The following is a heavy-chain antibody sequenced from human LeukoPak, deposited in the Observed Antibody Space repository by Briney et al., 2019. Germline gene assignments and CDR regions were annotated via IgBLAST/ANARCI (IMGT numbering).Heavy chain of an antibody. Sequence: GGSLRLSCAASGFTFSDYYMSWIRQAPGKGLEWVSYISSSGSTIYCADSVKGRFTISRDNAKNSLYLQMNSLRAEDTAVYYCASIQAIFGVVKTFDYWGQGTLVTVSS. V-gene: IGHV3-11*04. D-gene: IGHD3-3*01. CDR1: GFTFSDYY. CDR3: ASIQAIFGVVKTFDY. CDR2: ISSSGSTI. J-gene: IGHJ4*02.